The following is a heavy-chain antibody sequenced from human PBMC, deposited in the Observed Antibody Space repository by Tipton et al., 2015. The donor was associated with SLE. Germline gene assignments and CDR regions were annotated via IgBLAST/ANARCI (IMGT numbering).Heavy chain of an antibody. J-gene: IGHJ4*02. CDR1: GFAFSSSN. D-gene: IGHD6-6*01. V-gene: IGHV3-21*01. CDR2: ISSDNTYI. CDR3: ARIGYSSSSFDY. Sequence: SLRLSCAASGFAFSSSNMIWVRQAPGKGLEWVSSISSDNTYIYYADSVKGRFTISRDNAMNSLYLQMNSLRVEDTALYYCARIGYSSSSFDYWGQGTLVTVPS.